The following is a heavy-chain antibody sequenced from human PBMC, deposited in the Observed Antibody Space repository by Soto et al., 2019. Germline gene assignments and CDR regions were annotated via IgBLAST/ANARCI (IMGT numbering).Heavy chain of an antibody. CDR1: GITLSDSW. Sequence: EVQLVDSGGGLAKPGGSLRLSCTGSGITLSDSWMSWVRQAPGQGLEWVARIKTKGENWATDYAAPVSGRFAISSDDSRNTVYLQMSSLKIEDTAMYYCVTYDYIWGRSRLRWAYWGQGSRVTVSA. J-gene: IGHJ4*02. CDR3: VTYDYIWGRSRLRWAY. CDR2: IKTKGENWAT. V-gene: IGHV3-15*01. D-gene: IGHD3-16*01.